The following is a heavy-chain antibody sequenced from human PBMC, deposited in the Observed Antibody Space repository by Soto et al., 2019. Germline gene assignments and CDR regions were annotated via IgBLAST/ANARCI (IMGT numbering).Heavy chain of an antibody. J-gene: IGHJ4*02. CDR2: INPSDGAT. Sequence: QVQLVQSGAEVKKPGASVKVSCKASGNTFTSYYMHWVRQAPGQGLECMGIINPSDGATSYAQKLHGRVTLTWDTSSRTVYMELSSLSSEDTAVYYWARDTRVGELLDRAFDNWGQGTLVTVSS. D-gene: IGHD3-10*01. CDR1: GNTFTSYY. V-gene: IGHV1-46*01. CDR3: ARDTRVGELLDRAFDN.